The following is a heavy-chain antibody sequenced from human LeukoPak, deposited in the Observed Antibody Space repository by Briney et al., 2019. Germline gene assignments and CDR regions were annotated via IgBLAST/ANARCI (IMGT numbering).Heavy chain of an antibody. V-gene: IGHV3-33*01. Sequence: GGSLRLSCAASGFTFSDYGMHWVRQTPGRGLEWVAAIWYDGSNKYYADSVEGRSTISRDNSKNTLYLQLNSLRGEDMALYYCARDIVAAGGRYFDHWGQGTLVTVSS. CDR3: ARDIVAAGGRYFDH. CDR2: IWYDGSNK. D-gene: IGHD6-13*01. J-gene: IGHJ4*02. CDR1: GFTFSDYG.